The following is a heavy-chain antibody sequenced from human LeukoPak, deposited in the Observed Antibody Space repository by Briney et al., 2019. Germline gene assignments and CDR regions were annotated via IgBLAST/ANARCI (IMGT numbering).Heavy chain of an antibody. J-gene: IGHJ6*04. CDR1: GFTFSSYS. CDR3: AKFQDTFHYYYGMDV. D-gene: IGHD2-15*01. Sequence: GGSLRLSCAASGFTFSSYSMHWVRQAPGKGLEWVAVISYDGSNKYYADSVKGRFTISRDNSKNTLYLQMNSLRAEDTAVYYCAKFQDTFHYYYGMDVWGKGTTVTVSS. V-gene: IGHV3-30*18. CDR2: ISYDGSNK.